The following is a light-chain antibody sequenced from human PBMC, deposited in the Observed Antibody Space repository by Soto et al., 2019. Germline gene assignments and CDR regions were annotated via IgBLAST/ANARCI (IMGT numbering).Light chain of an antibody. Sequence: EIVMTQSPATLSVSPGERATLSCRASRSVSSNLAWYQQKPGQAPRLLIYGASTRATGIPARFSGSGSGTEFTLTISSLQSEDFAVYYCQQYNNWPPLTLGGGTKVEIK. J-gene: IGKJ4*01. CDR1: RSVSSN. CDR2: GAS. CDR3: QQYNNWPPLT. V-gene: IGKV3-15*01.